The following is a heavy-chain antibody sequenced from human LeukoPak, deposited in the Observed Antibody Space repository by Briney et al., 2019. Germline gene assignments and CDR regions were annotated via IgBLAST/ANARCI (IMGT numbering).Heavy chain of an antibody. V-gene: IGHV5-51*01. J-gene: IGHJ4*02. CDR3: ARHSGGYYTYYFDS. D-gene: IGHD3-3*01. Sequence: GESLKISCQCSGYRFSTYWIGWVRLMPGKGLEYMGMIDPGDSDTRYSPSFHDRVTISVDKSTNTAYLQWSSLKASDAAMYYCARHSGGYYTYYFDSWGQGTLVTVSS. CDR2: IDPGDSDT. CDR1: GYRFSTYW.